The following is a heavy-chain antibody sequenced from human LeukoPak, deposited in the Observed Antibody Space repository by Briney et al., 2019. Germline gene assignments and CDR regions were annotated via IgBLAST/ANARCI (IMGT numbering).Heavy chain of an antibody. CDR3: ATLKNGYSSSWYQTAYYYYGMDV. D-gene: IGHD6-13*01. V-gene: IGHV4-4*02. J-gene: IGHJ6*02. CDR1: GGSISSSNW. CDR2: IYHSGST. Sequence: SGTLSLTCAVSGGSISSSNWWRWVRQPPGKGLEWIGEIYHSGSTNYNPSLKSRVTISVDKSKNQFSLKLSSVTAADTAVYYCATLKNGYSSSWYQTAYYYYGMDVWGQGTTVTVSS.